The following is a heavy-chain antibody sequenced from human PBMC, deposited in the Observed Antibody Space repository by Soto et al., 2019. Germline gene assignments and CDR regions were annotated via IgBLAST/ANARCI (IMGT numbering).Heavy chain of an antibody. Sequence: PSETLSLTCNVTGASISTSYWSWIRQPPGRGLQWIFYIYCGGSTRYNPSLKSRVTLSVDKFNNQIYLKLSSVTATDTAVYYCARNFGSSSWYLFQXWGQVALVTVSX. V-gene: IGHV4-59*13. J-gene: IGHJ4*02. CDR3: ARNFGSSSWYLFQX. CDR1: GASISTSY. CDR2: IYCGGST. D-gene: IGHD6-13*01.